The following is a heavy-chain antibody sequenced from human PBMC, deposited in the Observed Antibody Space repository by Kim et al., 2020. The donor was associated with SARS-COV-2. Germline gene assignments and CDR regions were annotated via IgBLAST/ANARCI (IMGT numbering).Heavy chain of an antibody. CDR3: ASLAAVAGTYVDY. CDR2: IYYDGSQT. D-gene: IGHD6-19*01. CDR1: GLPFGDYG. J-gene: IGHJ4*02. V-gene: IGHV3-33*01. Sequence: GGSLRLSCEASGLPFGDYGLHWVRQAPGKGLDWVAVIYYDGSQTYYADSVKGRFTISRDNSKNTLYLQMNSLRAGDTAVYYCASLAAVAGTYVDYWGQGTLVTVSS.